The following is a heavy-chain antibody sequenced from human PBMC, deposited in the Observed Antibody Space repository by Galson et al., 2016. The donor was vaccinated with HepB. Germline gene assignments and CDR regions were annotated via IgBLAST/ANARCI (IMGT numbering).Heavy chain of an antibody. Sequence: EPLSLTCSVSGSSIRTYYWTWIRQSTGKGLEWIGHLDDWGSVTYNPSLRSPVTISEDMSKNQVSLKLTSVTAADTAIYYCARDPGYSHGRGWFDVWGQGILVTVSS. CDR1: GSSIRTYY. J-gene: IGHJ5*02. D-gene: IGHD5-12*01. CDR3: ARDPGYSHGRGWFDV. CDR2: LDDWGSV. V-gene: IGHV4-59*01.